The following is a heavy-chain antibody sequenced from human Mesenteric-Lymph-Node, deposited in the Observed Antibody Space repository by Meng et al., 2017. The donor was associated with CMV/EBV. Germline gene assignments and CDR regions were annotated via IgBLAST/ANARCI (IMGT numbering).Heavy chain of an antibody. Sequence: GGSLRLSCAASGFTFGDYSMNWVRQTPDKGLEWVGFIRSKAYGGTTEYAASVKGRFTISRDDSKSIAYLQMNSLRVDDTAVYYCARDQGSAWHLDSGDYHYGLDVWGQGTAVTVSS. CDR3: ARDQGSAWHLDSGDYHYGLDV. V-gene: IGHV3-49*04. D-gene: IGHD6-19*01. CDR1: GFTFGDYS. J-gene: IGHJ6*02. CDR2: IRSKAYGGTT.